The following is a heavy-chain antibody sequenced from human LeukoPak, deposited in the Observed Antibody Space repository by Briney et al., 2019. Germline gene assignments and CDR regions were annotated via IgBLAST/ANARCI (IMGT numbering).Heavy chain of an antibody. Sequence: ASVKVSCKASDYTFSGYGIAWVRQAPGQGLEWMGWISAHTGNTYFAQNFQGRVTMTTDTSTSTAYMELRSLRSDDTAMYYSARSAGDYGDYALYFLHWGQGTLVTVSS. CDR2: ISAHTGNT. J-gene: IGHJ1*01. V-gene: IGHV1-18*01. CDR1: DYTFSGYG. D-gene: IGHD4-17*01. CDR3: ARSAGDYGDYALYFLH.